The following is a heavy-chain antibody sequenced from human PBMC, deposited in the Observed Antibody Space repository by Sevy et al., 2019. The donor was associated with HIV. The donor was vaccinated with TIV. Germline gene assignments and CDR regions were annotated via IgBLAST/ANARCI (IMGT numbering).Heavy chain of an antibody. J-gene: IGHJ4*02. Sequence: GGSLRLSCAASGFSVNSNYMTWVRQAPGKGLEGVSVIYSDETTYYAESVKDRFTRSIDKSKNMLYLQMSSVGAEDTAIYYCARGKSGYGYALNYWGQGTLVTVSS. CDR1: GFSVNSNY. CDR3: ARGKSGYGYALNY. V-gene: IGHV3-66*01. D-gene: IGHD5-18*01. CDR2: IYSDETT.